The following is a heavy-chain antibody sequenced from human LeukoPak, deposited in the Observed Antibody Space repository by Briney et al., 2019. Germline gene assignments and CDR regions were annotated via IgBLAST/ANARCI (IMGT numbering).Heavy chain of an antibody. CDR1: GFTFSSYA. Sequence: GRSLRLSCAASGFTFSSYAMHWVRQAPGKGLEWVAVISYDGSNKYYADSVKGRFTISRDNSKNTLYLQMNSLRAEDTAVYYCARDGDYGDYSHYWGQGTLVTVSS. D-gene: IGHD4-17*01. J-gene: IGHJ4*02. CDR2: ISYDGSNK. CDR3: ARDGDYGDYSHY. V-gene: IGHV3-30*14.